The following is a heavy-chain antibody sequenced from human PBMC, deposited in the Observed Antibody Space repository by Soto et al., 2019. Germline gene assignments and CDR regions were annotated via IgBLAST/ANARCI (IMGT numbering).Heavy chain of an antibody. CDR1: GLSLRTTGVG. CDR3: VQSGCGGDCLHIYSSHSYDGLDV. Sequence: QITLKESGPTLVKPTQTLTLTCTFSGLSLRTTGVGVGWVRQPPGKALAWLALLYWDEDKRYSPTLKSRLTIHKDTSEKQVFLTMTNMDTVDTATYYCVQSGCGGDCLHIYSSHSYDGLDVWGQVTTVTVS. V-gene: IGHV2-5*02. D-gene: IGHD2-21*02. CDR2: LYWDEDK. J-gene: IGHJ6*02.